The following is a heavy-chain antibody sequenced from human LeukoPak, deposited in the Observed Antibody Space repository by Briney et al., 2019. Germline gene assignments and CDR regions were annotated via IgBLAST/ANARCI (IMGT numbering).Heavy chain of an antibody. CDR1: GFTFSSYG. D-gene: IGHD3-16*01. J-gene: IGHJ4*02. CDR3: GRGDGYLVDY. CDR2: ISYDGSNK. V-gene: IGHV3-30*03. Sequence: GGSLRLSCAASGFTFSSYGMHWVRQAPGKGLEWVAVISYDGSNKYYADSVKGRFTISRDNSKNTLYLQMNSMRAEDTAVYYCGRGDGYLVDYWGQGTLVTVSS.